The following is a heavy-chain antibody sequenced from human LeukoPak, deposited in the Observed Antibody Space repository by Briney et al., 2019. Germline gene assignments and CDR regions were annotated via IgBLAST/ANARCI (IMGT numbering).Heavy chain of an antibody. CDR1: GSSISSDYY. Sequence: SETLSLTCAVSGSSISSDYYWGWIRQPPGKGLEWIGSISHGGSTYYSPSLKSRLPISVDTSKNQFSLNLSSVTAADTAVYYCAGAPYNFWSTYLDYWGQGTLVTVSS. CDR3: AGAPYNFWSTYLDY. D-gene: IGHD3-3*01. V-gene: IGHV4-38-2*01. J-gene: IGHJ4*02. CDR2: ISHGGST.